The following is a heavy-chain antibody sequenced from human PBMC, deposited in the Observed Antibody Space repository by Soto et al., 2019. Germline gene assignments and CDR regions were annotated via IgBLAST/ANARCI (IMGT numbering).Heavy chain of an antibody. D-gene: IGHD3-22*01. V-gene: IGHV1-2*02. Sequence: ASVKVSCKASGSTFTGYYMHWVRQAPGQGLEWMGWINPNNGGTKYAQKFQGSVTMTRDTSISTDYMELSRLRSDDTAVYYCARACGVYDGLGIWRQVTMFTVSS. CDR3: ARACGVYDGLGI. J-gene: IGHJ3*02. CDR1: GSTFTGYY. CDR2: INPNNGGT.